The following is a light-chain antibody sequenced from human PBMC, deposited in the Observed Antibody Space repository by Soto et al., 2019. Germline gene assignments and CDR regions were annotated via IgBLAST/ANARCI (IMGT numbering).Light chain of an antibody. CDR1: QYINTR. CDR3: QQYNNWPQT. V-gene: IGKV3-15*01. CDR2: GAS. Sequence: EIVLTQSPATLSSFPGDRVTLSCRASQYINTRLAWYQHRPGQAPRLLIYGASTRATGIPARFSGSGSGTEFTLTISSLQSEDFAVYYCQQYNNWPQTFGQGTKVDIK. J-gene: IGKJ1*01.